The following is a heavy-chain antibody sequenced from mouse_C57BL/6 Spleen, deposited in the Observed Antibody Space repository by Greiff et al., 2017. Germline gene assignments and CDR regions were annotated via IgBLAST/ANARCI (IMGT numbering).Heavy chain of an antibody. J-gene: IGHJ4*01. CDR2: IRNKANGYTT. Sequence: DVQLVESGGGLVQPGGSLSLSCAASGFTFTDYYMSWVRQPPGKALEWLGFIRNKANGYTTEYSASVKGRFTISRDNSQSILYLQMNALRAEDSATYYCARYTPFYYAMDYWGQGTSVTVSS. CDR1: GFTFTDYY. V-gene: IGHV7-3*01. CDR3: ARYTPFYYAMDY.